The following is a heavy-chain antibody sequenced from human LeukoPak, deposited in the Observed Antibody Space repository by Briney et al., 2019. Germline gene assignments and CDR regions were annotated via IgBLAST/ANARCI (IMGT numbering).Heavy chain of an antibody. Sequence: GGSLRLSCAASGFTFSNYWMHWVRQAPGKGLVWVSRISSDGSNTNYADSVKGRFTISRDNAKNTLYLQMNSLRAEDTAMYYCARGKYNWSPYGMDVWGQGTTVTASS. J-gene: IGHJ6*02. D-gene: IGHD1-20*01. CDR3: ARGKYNWSPYGMDV. CDR2: ISSDGSNT. CDR1: GFTFSNYW. V-gene: IGHV3-74*01.